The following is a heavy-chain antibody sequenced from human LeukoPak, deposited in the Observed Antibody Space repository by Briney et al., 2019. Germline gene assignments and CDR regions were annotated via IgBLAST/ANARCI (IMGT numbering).Heavy chain of an antibody. V-gene: IGHV3-30*04. D-gene: IGHD3-10*01. Sequence: PGGSLRLSCAASGFTFGSYAMHWVRQAPGKGLEWVAVISYDGSNKYYADSVKGRFTISRDNAKNSLYMQMNSLRAEDTAVYYCARGNGEFDWTTYYYYYYMDVWGKGTTVTISS. CDR3: ARGNGEFDWTTYYYYYYMDV. J-gene: IGHJ6*03. CDR1: GFTFGSYA. CDR2: ISYDGSNK.